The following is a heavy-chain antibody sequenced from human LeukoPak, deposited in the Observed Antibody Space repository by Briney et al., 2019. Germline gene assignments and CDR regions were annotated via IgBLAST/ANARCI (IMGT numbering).Heavy chain of an antibody. CDR1: GGSFSGYY. Sequence: PSETLSLTCAVYGGSFSGYYWSWLRQPPGKGLEGIGEINHSGSTNYNPSLKSRVTISVDTSKNQFSLKLSSVTAADTAVYYCASGVTMVRGVIITPDYWGQGTLVTVSS. CDR2: INHSGST. CDR3: ASGVTMVRGVIITPDY. J-gene: IGHJ4*02. V-gene: IGHV4-34*01. D-gene: IGHD3-10*01.